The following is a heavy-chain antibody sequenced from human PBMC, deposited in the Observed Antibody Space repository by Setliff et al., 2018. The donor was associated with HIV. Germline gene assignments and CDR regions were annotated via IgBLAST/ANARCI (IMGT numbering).Heavy chain of an antibody. Sequence: SETLSLTCTVYGGSFSGYYWSWIRQPPGKGLEWIGEINHSGSTNYNPSLKSRVTISVDTSENQFSLKLSSVTAADTAVYYCARGNSRRLRVHYYYYYMDVWGKGTTVTVSS. J-gene: IGHJ6*03. CDR1: GGSFSGYY. V-gene: IGHV4-34*01. CDR3: ARGNSRRLRVHYYYYYMDV. CDR2: INHSGST. D-gene: IGHD4-17*01.